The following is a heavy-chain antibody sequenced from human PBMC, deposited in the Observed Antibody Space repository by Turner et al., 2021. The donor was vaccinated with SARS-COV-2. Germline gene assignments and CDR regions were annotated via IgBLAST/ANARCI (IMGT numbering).Heavy chain of an antibody. CDR1: GYTFTSYV. CDR2: SSAYNGKT. Sequence: VPLVQSAAEVQTPRSSVKVSCNASGYTFTSYVRSWVRQALGQGGGMMGWSSAYNGKTINAQEIKGRVTTKSDSSTRTGYVEVRGMSADYTAVYYCVSDRLEAGTDYFDYWGQGTMVTVSS. CDR3: VSDRLEAGTDYFDY. V-gene: IGHV1-18*01. J-gene: IGHJ4*02. D-gene: IGHD6-19*01.